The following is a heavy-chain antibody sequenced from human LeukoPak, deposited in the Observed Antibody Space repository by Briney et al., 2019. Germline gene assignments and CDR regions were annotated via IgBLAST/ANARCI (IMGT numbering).Heavy chain of an antibody. J-gene: IGHJ6*03. Sequence: AGGSLRLSCAASGFTFSDYYMSWIRQAPGKGLEWVSYISSSGSTIYYADSVKGRFTISRDNAKNSLYLQMNSQRAEDTAVYYCARVLSPYYYGAGYYYMDVWGKGTTVTISS. CDR3: ARVLSPYYYGAGYYYMDV. V-gene: IGHV3-11*01. CDR2: ISSSGSTI. CDR1: GFTFSDYY. D-gene: IGHD3-10*01.